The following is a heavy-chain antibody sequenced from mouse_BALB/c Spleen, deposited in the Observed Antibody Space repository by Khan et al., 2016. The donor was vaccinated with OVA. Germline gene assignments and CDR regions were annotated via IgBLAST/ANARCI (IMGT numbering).Heavy chain of an antibody. J-gene: IGHJ3*01. CDR2: INSDGYYT. Sequence: EVQLVESGGDLMKPGGSLKLSCAASGFTFSAYSMSWVRQTPDKRLEWVATINSDGYYTYYPDSVQGRFTISRNNATNTLSLQIGSLKSEDTAIYYCASHLTGSFAYWGQGTLVTVSA. D-gene: IGHD4-1*01. CDR1: GFTFSAYS. V-gene: IGHV5-6*01. CDR3: ASHLTGSFAY.